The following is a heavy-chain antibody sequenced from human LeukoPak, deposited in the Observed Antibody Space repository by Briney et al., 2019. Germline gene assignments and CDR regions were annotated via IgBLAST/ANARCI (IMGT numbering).Heavy chain of an antibody. CDR1: GYTFAAYY. J-gene: IGHJ6*02. CDR3: AREGVGGAYAMDV. V-gene: IGHV1-2*02. D-gene: IGHD2-21*01. Sequence: ASVKVSCRTSGYTFAAYYIHWVRQAPGQGLEWMGWVNPNGGGTNYAQKFKDRLTMTRDTSISTACMELSSLESDDTAVYFCAREGVGGAYAMDVWGQGTTVTVSS. CDR2: VNPNGGGT.